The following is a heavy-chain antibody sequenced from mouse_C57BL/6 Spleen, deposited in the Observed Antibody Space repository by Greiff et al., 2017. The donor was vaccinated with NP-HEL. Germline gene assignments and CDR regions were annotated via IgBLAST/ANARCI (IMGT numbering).Heavy chain of an antibody. J-gene: IGHJ1*03. V-gene: IGHV1-7*01. CDR2: INPSSGYT. CDR1: GYTFTSYW. D-gene: IGHD2-12*01. Sequence: QVQLQQPGAELVKPGASVKLSCKASGYTFTSYWMHWVKQRPGQGLEWIGYINPSSGYTKYNQKFKDKATLTADKSSSTAYMQLSSLTYEDSAVYYCARRYSYWYFDVWGTGTTVTVSS. CDR3: ARRYSYWYFDV.